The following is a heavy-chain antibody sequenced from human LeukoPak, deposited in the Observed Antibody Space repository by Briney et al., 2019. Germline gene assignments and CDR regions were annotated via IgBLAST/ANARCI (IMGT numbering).Heavy chain of an antibody. Sequence: GGSLRLSCAASGFTFSSYAMSWVRQAPGKGLEWVSAISGSGGSTYYADSVKGRFTISRDNSKNTLYLQMNSLRAEDTAVYYCAKDLRRLWFGELFAFDYWGQGTLVTVSS. V-gene: IGHV3-23*01. CDR3: AKDLRRLWFGELFAFDY. J-gene: IGHJ4*02. CDR1: GFTFSSYA. CDR2: ISGSGGST. D-gene: IGHD3-10*01.